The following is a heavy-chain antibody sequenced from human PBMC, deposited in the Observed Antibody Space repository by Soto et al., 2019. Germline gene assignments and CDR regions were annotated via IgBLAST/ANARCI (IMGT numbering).Heavy chain of an antibody. J-gene: IGHJ4*02. CDR1: GGTFSSYT. V-gene: IGHV1-69*02. CDR2: IIPILGIA. CDR3: ALNGGSSKRVGIDY. Sequence: QVQLVQSGAEVKKPGSSVKVSCKASGGTFSSYTISWVRQAPGQGLEWMGRIIPILGIANYAQKFQGRVTITADKSTSTAYMELSSLRSEDTAVYYCALNGGSSKRVGIDYWGQGTLVTVSS. D-gene: IGHD1-26*01.